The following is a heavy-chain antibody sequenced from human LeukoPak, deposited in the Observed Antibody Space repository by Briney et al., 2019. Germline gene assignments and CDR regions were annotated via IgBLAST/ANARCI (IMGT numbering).Heavy chain of an antibody. CDR3: ARVFYYYYSSGYFPLDY. CDR2: INSDGSST. D-gene: IGHD3-22*01. Sequence: GGSLRLSCAVSAFTFSSYLMHWVSQAPGKGLVWVSRINSDGSSTNYADSVKGRFTISRDNAKNTLYMQMNSLRAEDTAVYYCARVFYYYYSSGYFPLDYWGQGTLVTVSS. CDR1: AFTFSSYL. J-gene: IGHJ4*02. V-gene: IGHV3-74*01.